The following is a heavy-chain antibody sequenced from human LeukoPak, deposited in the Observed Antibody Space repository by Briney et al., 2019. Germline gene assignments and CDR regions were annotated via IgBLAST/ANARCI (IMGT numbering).Heavy chain of an antibody. CDR3: ARGPQWRGDSYYMDV. V-gene: IGHV1-8*01. CDR1: GYTFTNFD. CDR2: MNPNSGNT. D-gene: IGHD6-19*01. Sequence: ASVTVSCKGSGYTFTNFDINWVGQAPGQGLEWMGWMNPNSGNTDSAQKLQGRVTMTMNTSISTAYIELSSLRSEDTAVYYCARGPQWRGDSYYMDVWGRGTTVTVSS. J-gene: IGHJ6*03.